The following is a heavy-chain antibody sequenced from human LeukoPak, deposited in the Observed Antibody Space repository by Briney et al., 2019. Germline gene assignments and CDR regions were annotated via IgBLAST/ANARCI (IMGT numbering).Heavy chain of an antibody. CDR2: IKQDGSEK. V-gene: IGHV3-7*01. CDR1: GFTFSSYW. D-gene: IGHD3-3*01. Sequence: GGSLRLSCAASGFTFSSYWMSWVRQAPGKGLEWVANIKQDGSEKYYVDSVKGRFTISRDNAKNSLYLQMNSLRAEDTAVYYCARDPGLWSSLYYFDYWGQGTLVTVSS. J-gene: IGHJ4*02. CDR3: ARDPGLWSSLYYFDY.